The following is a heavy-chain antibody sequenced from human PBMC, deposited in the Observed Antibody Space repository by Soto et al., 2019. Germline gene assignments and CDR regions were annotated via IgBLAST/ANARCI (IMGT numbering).Heavy chain of an antibody. D-gene: IGHD7-27*01. Sequence: QVQLVQSGAEVKKPGASVKVSCKASGYTFTSYDINWVRQATGQGLEWMGWMNPNSGNTGYAQKFQGRVTMTRNTSKSTAYMELSSLRSEDTAVYYCASLPWANYYYYGMDVCGQGTTVTVSS. J-gene: IGHJ6*02. CDR2: MNPNSGNT. CDR1: GYTFTSYD. CDR3: ASLPWANYYYYGMDV. V-gene: IGHV1-8*01.